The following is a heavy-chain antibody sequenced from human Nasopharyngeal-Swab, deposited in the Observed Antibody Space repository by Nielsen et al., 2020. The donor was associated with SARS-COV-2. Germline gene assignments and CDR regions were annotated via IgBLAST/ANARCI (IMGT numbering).Heavy chain of an antibody. V-gene: IGHV1-8*02. CDR1: GYTFTSYD. CDR3: ARGHVLRFLEWPQGAVYYYSMDV. J-gene: IGHJ6*02. CDR2: MNPNSGNT. D-gene: IGHD3-3*01. Sequence: ASVKVSCKASGYTFTSYDINWVRQATGQGLEWMGWMNPNSGNTGYAQKFQGRVTITRNTSISTAYMELSSLRSEDTAVYYCARGHVLRFLEWPQGAVYYYSMDVWGQGTTVTVSS.